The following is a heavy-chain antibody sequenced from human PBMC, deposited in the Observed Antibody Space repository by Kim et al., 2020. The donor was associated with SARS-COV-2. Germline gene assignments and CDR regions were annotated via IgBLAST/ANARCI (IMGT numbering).Heavy chain of an antibody. V-gene: IGHV4-39*07. D-gene: IGHD3-16*02. Sequence: PALKSRVTISVDTSKNQFSLKLSSVTAADTAVYYCARETETIKGVRYTDYWGQGTLVTVSS. CDR3: ARETETIKGVRYTDY. J-gene: IGHJ4*02.